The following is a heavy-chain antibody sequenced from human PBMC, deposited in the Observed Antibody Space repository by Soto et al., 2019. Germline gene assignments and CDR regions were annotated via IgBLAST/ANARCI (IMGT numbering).Heavy chain of an antibody. V-gene: IGHV3-23*01. CDR1: GFTFSIYD. D-gene: IGHD5-12*01. CDR3: AKSYGYNHGFDP. CDR2: ISASGSGP. J-gene: IGHJ5*02. Sequence: EVHLLESGGGLVQPGGSLRLSCAASGFTFSIYDMRWVRQAPGKGLEWVSGISASGSGPYSADSVKGRFTISRDNSKNTLYLQMNSLRAEDTAVYFCAKSYGYNHGFDPWGQGTLVTVSS.